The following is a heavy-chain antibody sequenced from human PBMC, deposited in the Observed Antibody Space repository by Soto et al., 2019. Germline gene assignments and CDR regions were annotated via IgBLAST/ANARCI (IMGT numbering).Heavy chain of an antibody. J-gene: IGHJ5*02. D-gene: IGHD3-9*01. Sequence: ASVKVSCKASGYTFTSYGISWVRQAPGQGLEWIGWISAYNGNTNYAQKLQGRVTMTTDTSTSTAYMELSRLRSDDTAVYYCALTGYYIGWFDPWGQGTLVTVSS. V-gene: IGHV1-18*01. CDR2: ISAYNGNT. CDR1: GYTFTSYG. CDR3: ALTGYYIGWFDP.